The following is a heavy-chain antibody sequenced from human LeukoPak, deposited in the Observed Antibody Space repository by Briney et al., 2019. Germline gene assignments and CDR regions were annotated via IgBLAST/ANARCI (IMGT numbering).Heavy chain of an antibody. Sequence: SETLSLTCTASGGAIRRYFWRWIRQPAGKGLEWIGRIYSDGSTNFNPSLKSRVTMSVDTSKNQFSLRLSSVTAADTAMYYCARVYYDSSGYHDFFDHWGQGTLVTVSS. D-gene: IGHD3-22*01. J-gene: IGHJ4*02. CDR3: ARVYYDSSGYHDFFDH. CDR1: GGAIRRYF. CDR2: IYSDGST. V-gene: IGHV4-4*07.